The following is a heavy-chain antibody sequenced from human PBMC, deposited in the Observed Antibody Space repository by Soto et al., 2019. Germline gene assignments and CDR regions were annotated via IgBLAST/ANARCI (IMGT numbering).Heavy chain of an antibody. CDR1: GYTFTSYD. CDR3: ARLINYYDFWIGPNSFDP. Sequence: ASVKVSCKASGYTFTSYDINWVRQATGQGLERMGWMNPNSGNTGYAQKFQGRVTMTRNTSISTAYMELSSLRSEDTAVYYCARLINYYDFWIGPNSFDPCGQGALVTVAS. V-gene: IGHV1-8*01. J-gene: IGHJ5*02. CDR2: MNPNSGNT. D-gene: IGHD3-3*01.